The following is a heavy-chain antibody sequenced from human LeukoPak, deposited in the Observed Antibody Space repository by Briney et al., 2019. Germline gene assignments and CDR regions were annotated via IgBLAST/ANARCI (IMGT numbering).Heavy chain of an antibody. D-gene: IGHD3-3*01. V-gene: IGHV3-9*01. Sequence: PGGSLRLSCAASGFTFGDYAMHWVRQAPGKGLEWVSGISWNSSSIGYADSVKGRFTISRDNAKNSLYLQMNSLRAEDTALYYCAKDSGYDFWSGYNWFDPWGQGTLVTVSS. CDR2: ISWNSSSI. CDR1: GFTFGDYA. CDR3: AKDSGYDFWSGYNWFDP. J-gene: IGHJ5*02.